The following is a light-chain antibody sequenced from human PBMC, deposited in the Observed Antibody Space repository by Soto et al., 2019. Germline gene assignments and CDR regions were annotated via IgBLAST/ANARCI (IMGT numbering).Light chain of an antibody. V-gene: IGKV1-5*03. CDR3: QQYNSYPIT. J-gene: IGKJ5*01. Sequence: DIQMTQCPSTLSASVGDRVTISCRASQSISIGLAWYPQKPGKAPKVLIYKASSLESGVPSRFSGSGAGTECTLTISSLQPDDVETDYCQQYNSYPITFGQGTRLEIK. CDR2: KAS. CDR1: QSISIG.